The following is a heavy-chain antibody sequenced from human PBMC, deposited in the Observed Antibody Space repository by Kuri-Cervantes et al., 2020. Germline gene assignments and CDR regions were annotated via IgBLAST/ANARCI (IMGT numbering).Heavy chain of an antibody. Sequence: SGPTLVKPTQTLTLTCTFSGFSLSTSGVGVGWIRQPPGKTLEWLALIYWDDDKRYSPSLKSRLTITKDTSKNQVVLTMTNMDPVDTATYYCAHGANWGTGDDYYYMDVWGKGTTVTVSS. J-gene: IGHJ6*03. CDR3: AHGANWGTGDDYYYMDV. D-gene: IGHD7-27*01. V-gene: IGHV2-5*02. CDR1: GFSLSTSGVG. CDR2: IYWDDDK.